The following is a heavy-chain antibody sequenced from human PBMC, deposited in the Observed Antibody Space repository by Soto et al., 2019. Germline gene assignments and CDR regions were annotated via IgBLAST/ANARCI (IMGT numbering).Heavy chain of an antibody. D-gene: IGHD3-22*01. CDR1: GFSLSTSGVG. CDR3: ARRVVTYWYFDL. Sequence: SGPTLVKPTPTLTLTCTFSGFSLSTSGVGVGWIRQPPGKALEWLALIYWNDDKRYSPSLKSRLTITKDTSKNQVVLTMTNMDPVDTATYYCARRVVTYWYFDLWGRGTLVTVSS. J-gene: IGHJ2*01. CDR2: IYWNDDK. V-gene: IGHV2-5*01.